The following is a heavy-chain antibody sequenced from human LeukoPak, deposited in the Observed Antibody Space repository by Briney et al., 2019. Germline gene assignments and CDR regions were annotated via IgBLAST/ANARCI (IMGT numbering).Heavy chain of an antibody. Sequence: SVKVSCKASGGTFSSYAISWARQAPGQGLEWMGRIIPILGIANYAQKFQGRVTITADKSTSTAYMELSSLRSEDTAVYYCARLYSVVVVAASQEGMDVWGQGTTVTVSS. D-gene: IGHD2-15*01. V-gene: IGHV1-69*04. J-gene: IGHJ6*02. CDR2: IIPILGIA. CDR1: GGTFSSYA. CDR3: ARLYSVVVVAASQEGMDV.